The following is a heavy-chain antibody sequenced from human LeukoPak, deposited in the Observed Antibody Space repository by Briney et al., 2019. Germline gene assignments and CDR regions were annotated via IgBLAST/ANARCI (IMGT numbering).Heavy chain of an antibody. J-gene: IGHJ4*02. Sequence: SETLSLTCTVSGGSISSYYWSWIRQPPGKGMEWIGYIYYSGSTNYNPSPKRRVTISVDTSKNQFSLKLSSVTAADTAVYYCARSHSSSWYYYFDYWGQGTLVTVSS. D-gene: IGHD6-13*01. V-gene: IGHV4-59*01. CDR2: IYYSGST. CDR1: GGSISSYY. CDR3: ARSHSSSWYYYFDY.